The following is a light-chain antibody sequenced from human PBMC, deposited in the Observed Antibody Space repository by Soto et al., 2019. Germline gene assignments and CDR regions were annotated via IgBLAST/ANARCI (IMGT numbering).Light chain of an antibody. J-gene: IGKJ1*01. CDR3: QHYGSSLWT. CDR1: QSISSTY. CDR2: GAS. V-gene: IGKV3-20*01. Sequence: EIVLTQSPGTLSLSPGERVTLSCRASQSISSTYLAWYQQKPGQAPRLLIQGASSRATGIPDRFSGSGSGTAFTLTISRLEPEDSAVYYCQHYGSSLWTFGQGTKVENK.